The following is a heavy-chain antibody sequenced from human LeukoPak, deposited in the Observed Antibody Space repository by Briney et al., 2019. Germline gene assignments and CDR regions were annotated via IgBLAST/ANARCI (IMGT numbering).Heavy chain of an antibody. D-gene: IGHD6-19*01. CDR3: TSRQWLANDAFDI. J-gene: IGHJ3*02. V-gene: IGHV3-73*01. CDR1: GSTFSGSA. CDR2: IRSKANSYAT. Sequence: GGSLRLSCAASGSTFSGSAMHWVRQASGKGLEWVGRIRSKANSYATAYAASVKGRFTISRDDSKNTAYLQMNSLKTEDTAVYYCTSRQWLANDAFDIWGQGTMVTVSS.